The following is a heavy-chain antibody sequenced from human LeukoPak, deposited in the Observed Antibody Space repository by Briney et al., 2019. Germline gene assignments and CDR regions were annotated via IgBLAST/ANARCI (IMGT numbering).Heavy chain of an antibody. V-gene: IGHV1-18*01. CDR2: ISAYNGNT. Sequence: GASVKVSCKASVYTFTSYGISWVRQAPGQGLEWMGWISAYNGNTNYAQKLQGRVTMTTETSKSTAYMELSRLRSDDTALYYCARDGPYYYDSSGYYRFDYWGQGTLVTVSS. D-gene: IGHD3-22*01. CDR1: VYTFTSYG. CDR3: ARDGPYYYDSSGYYRFDY. J-gene: IGHJ4*02.